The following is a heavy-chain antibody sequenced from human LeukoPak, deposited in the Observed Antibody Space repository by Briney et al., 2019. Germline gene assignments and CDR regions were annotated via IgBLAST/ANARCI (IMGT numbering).Heavy chain of an antibody. V-gene: IGHV1-69*06. J-gene: IGHJ5*02. D-gene: IGHD1-26*01. CDR3: ARKDGSADDWFDP. Sequence: SVTVSCEASGGTFSSYAISWVRQAPGQGLEWMGRIIPIFGTANYAQKFQGRVTITADKSTSTAYMELSSLRSEDTAVYYCARKDGSADDWFDPWGQGTLVTVSS. CDR1: GGTFSSYA. CDR2: IIPIFGTA.